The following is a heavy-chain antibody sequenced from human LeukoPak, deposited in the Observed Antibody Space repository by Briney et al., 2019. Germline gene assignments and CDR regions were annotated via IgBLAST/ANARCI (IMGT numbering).Heavy chain of an antibody. D-gene: IGHD6-13*01. CDR2: INPNSGGT. Sequence: ASVKVSCKASGYTCTGYYMHWVRQAPGQGLEWMGWINPNSGGTNYAQKFQGWVTMTRDTSISTAYMELSRLRSDDTAVYYCARDLRAASSLAYYYYGMDVWGQGTTVTVSS. CDR3: ARDLRAASSLAYYYYGMDV. V-gene: IGHV1-2*04. CDR1: GYTCTGYY. J-gene: IGHJ6*02.